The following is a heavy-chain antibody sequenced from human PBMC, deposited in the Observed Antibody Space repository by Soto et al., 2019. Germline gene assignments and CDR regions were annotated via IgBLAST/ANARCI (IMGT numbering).Heavy chain of an antibody. J-gene: IGHJ4*02. CDR2: ISGSGGST. D-gene: IGHD3-16*01. CDR3: AKDFYDYVWGNYFDY. V-gene: IGHV3-23*01. Sequence: GSLRLSCVASGFTFSSYAMSWVRQAPGKGLEWVSAISGSGGSTYYADSVKGRFTISRDNSKNTLYLQMNSLRAEDTAVYYCAKDFYDYVWGNYFDYWGQGTLVTVSS. CDR1: GFTFSSYA.